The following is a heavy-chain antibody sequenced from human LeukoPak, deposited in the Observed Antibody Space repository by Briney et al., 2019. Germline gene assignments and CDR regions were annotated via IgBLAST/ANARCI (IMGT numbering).Heavy chain of an antibody. Sequence: ASVKVSCKASGYTFTSYGISWVRQAPGQGLEWMGWISAYNGNTNYAQKLQGRVTMTTDTSTSTAYMELRSLRSDDTAVYYCARDHGMTTVTPLDYWGQGTLVTVSS. J-gene: IGHJ4*02. D-gene: IGHD4-17*01. CDR2: ISAYNGNT. V-gene: IGHV1-18*01. CDR1: GYTFTSYG. CDR3: ARDHGMTTVTPLDY.